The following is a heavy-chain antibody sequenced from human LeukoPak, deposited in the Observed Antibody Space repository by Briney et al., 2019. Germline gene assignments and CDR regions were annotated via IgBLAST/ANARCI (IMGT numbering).Heavy chain of an antibody. D-gene: IGHD3-16*02. CDR2: INPNSGGT. CDR1: GYTFTGYY. CDR3: ARDLGGSYRLSYFDY. V-gene: IGHV1-2*02. J-gene: IGHJ4*02. Sequence: ASVKVSCKASGYTFTGYYMHWVRQAPGQGLEWMGWINPNSGGTNYAQKFQGRVTMTRDTSISTAYMELSRLRSDDTAVYYCARDLGGSYRLSYFDYWGQGTLVTVSS.